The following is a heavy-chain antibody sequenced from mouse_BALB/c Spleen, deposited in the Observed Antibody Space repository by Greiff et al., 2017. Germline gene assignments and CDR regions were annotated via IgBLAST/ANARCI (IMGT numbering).Heavy chain of an antibody. Sequence: QVHVKQSGAELAKPGASVKMSCKASGYTFTSYWMHWVKQRPGQGLEWIGYINPSTGYTEYNQKFKDKATLTADKSSSTAYMQLSSLTSEDSAVYYCARDDLYYFDYWGQGTTLTVSS. CDR3: ARDDLYYFDY. V-gene: IGHV1-7*01. D-gene: IGHD2-3*01. CDR2: INPSTGYT. J-gene: IGHJ2*01. CDR1: GYTFTSYW.